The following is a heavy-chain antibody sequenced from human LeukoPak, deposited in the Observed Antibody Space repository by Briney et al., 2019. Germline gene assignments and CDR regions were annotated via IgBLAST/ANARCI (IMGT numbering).Heavy chain of an antibody. J-gene: IGHJ4*02. D-gene: IGHD4-11*01. Sequence: PSETLSLTCTVSGGSISSSSYYWGWIRQPPGKGLEWIGSIYHSGSTYYNPSLKSRVTIAVETSKNQFSLKLSSVTAADTAVYYCATLPGRYSNYVFWGQGTLVTVSS. CDR2: IYHSGST. CDR3: ATLPGRYSNYVF. CDR1: GGSISSSSYY. V-gene: IGHV4-39*07.